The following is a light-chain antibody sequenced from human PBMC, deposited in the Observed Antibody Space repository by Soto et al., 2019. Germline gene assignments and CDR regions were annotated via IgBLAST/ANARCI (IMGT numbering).Light chain of an antibody. J-gene: IGKJ1*01. CDR2: DAS. V-gene: IGKV1-39*01. CDR3: QQNYSNPRT. CDR1: QSISTY. Sequence: IQMTQSPSSLSAALGDTVTITCRASQSISTYLNWYQQKPGKAPKVLISDASTLQSGVPSRFSGSGGGTDFTLTISSLQPEDFATYYCQQNYSNPRTFGQGTKVDIK.